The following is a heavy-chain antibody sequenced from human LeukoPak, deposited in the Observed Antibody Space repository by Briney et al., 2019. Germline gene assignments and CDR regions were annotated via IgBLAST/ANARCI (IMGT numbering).Heavy chain of an antibody. D-gene: IGHD3-22*01. Sequence: SETLSLTCTVSGGSISSGGYYWSWIRQHPGKGLEWIGYIYYSGSTYYNPSLKSRVTISVDTSKNQFSLKLSSVTAADTAVYYCARLQSRKMYYYEWDAFDIWGQGTMVTVSS. J-gene: IGHJ3*02. CDR3: ARLQSRKMYYYEWDAFDI. CDR2: IYYSGST. V-gene: IGHV4-31*03. CDR1: GGSISSGGYY.